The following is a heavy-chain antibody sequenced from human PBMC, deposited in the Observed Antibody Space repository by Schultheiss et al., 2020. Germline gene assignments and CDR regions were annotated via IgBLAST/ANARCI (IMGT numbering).Heavy chain of an antibody. Sequence: SETLSLTCTVSGGSISSSSYYWGWIRQPPGKGLEWIGSIYYSGSTYYNPSLKSRVTLSVDTSKNQFSLKLSSVTAADTAVYYCARGGRRLQPFVYWGQGTLVTVSA. J-gene: IGHJ4*02. CDR1: GGSISSSSYY. D-gene: IGHD1-1*01. V-gene: IGHV4-39*07. CDR2: IYYSGST. CDR3: ARGGRRLQPFVY.